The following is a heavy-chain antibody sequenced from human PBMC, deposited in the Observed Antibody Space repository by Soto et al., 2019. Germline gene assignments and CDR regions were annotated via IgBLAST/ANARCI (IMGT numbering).Heavy chain of an antibody. D-gene: IGHD5-12*01. J-gene: IGHJ4*02. Sequence: EVQLVESGGGLVQPGGSLRLSCAASGFTFSNYWMSWVRQAPGKGLEWVANIKQDGTEKNYVGSVRGRFTISRDNAKNSLDLQMNSLTAEDTAVYYCASVAIWGQGTLVTVSS. V-gene: IGHV3-7*01. CDR1: GFTFSNYW. CDR3: ASVAI. CDR2: IKQDGTEK.